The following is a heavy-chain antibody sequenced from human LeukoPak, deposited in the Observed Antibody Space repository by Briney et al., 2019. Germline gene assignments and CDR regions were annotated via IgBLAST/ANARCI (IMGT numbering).Heavy chain of an antibody. CDR1: GYTFTGYY. J-gene: IGHJ6*03. V-gene: IGHV1-2*02. CDR3: ARGIRAVVAATDHYYMDV. Sequence: GASVKVFCKASGYTFTGYYMHWVRQAPGQGLEWIGWINPNSGGTNYAQKFQGRVTMTRDTSISTAYMELRRLRFDDTAVYYCARGIRAVVAATDHYYMDVWGKGTTVTVSS. CDR2: INPNSGGT. D-gene: IGHD2-15*01.